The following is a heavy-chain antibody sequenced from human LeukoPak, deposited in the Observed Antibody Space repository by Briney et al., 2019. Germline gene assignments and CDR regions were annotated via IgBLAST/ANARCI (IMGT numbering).Heavy chain of an antibody. CDR3: VRDGIESSAFDI. J-gene: IGHJ3*02. CDR2: ISGIGTTI. CDR1: GFTFGSYA. V-gene: IGHV3-48*01. D-gene: IGHD6-6*01. Sequence: PGGSLRLSCAASGFTFGSYAMNWVRQAPGKGLECILYISGIGTTIYYTDSVKGRFTISRDNAKNSLYLQMNSLRAEDTAVYYCVRDGIESSAFDIWGQGTMVTVSS.